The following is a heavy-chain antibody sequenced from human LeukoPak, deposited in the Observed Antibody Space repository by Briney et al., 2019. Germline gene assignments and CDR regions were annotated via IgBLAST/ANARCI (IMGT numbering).Heavy chain of an antibody. J-gene: IGHJ6*03. CDR3: ARDLGSGVYYCYYYMDV. V-gene: IGHV4-4*07. CDR2: IYTSGST. D-gene: IGHD3-10*01. CDR1: GGSISSYY. Sequence: SETLSLTCTVSGGSISSYYWSWIRQPAGKGLEWIGRIYTSGSTNYNPSLKSRVTMSVDTSKNQFSLKLSSVTAADTAVYYCARDLGSGVYYCYYYMDVWGKGTTVTVSS.